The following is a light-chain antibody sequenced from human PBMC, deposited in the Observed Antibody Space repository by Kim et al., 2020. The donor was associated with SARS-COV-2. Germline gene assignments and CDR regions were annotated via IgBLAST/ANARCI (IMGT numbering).Light chain of an antibody. CDR2: AAS. J-gene: IGKJ1*01. CDR1: REISNY. CDR3: QKCDSAPWT. Sequence: EERDAISCRTRREISNYLAWFQLKPGKAPKLLIYAASALQPGIPSRFSGSGSGTDFTLTVTSLQPEDVATYYCQKCDSAPWTFGQGTKVDIK. V-gene: IGKV1-27*01.